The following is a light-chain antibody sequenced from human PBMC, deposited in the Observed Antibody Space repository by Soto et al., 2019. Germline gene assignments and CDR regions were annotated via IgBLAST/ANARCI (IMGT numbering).Light chain of an antibody. V-gene: IGKV3-20*01. J-gene: IGKJ3*01. CDR2: GAS. CDR3: QQYGSSHPEFT. Sequence: EIVFTQSPGTLSLSPGQRATLSCRASQSVSSSDLAWYQQRPGQAPSLLVFGASYRATGIPDRFSGSGSGTDFTLTIRRREPEAFAVYYCQQYGSSHPEFTFGPGTKVDAK. CDR1: QSVSSSD.